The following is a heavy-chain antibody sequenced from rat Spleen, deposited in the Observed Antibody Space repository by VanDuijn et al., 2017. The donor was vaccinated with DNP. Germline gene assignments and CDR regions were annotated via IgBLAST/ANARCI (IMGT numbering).Heavy chain of an antibody. V-gene: IGHV5S23*01. CDR1: GFTFSDYN. Sequence: EVQLVESGGGLVQPGRSLKVSCAASGFTFSDYNMAWVRQAPKKGLEWVAAISTGGGNTYYRDSVKGRFTISRDNAKSTLYLQMDSLRSEETATYYCAKAGGYSPWYFDYWGQGVMVTVSS. D-gene: IGHD1-11*01. CDR2: ISTGGGNT. J-gene: IGHJ2*01. CDR3: AKAGGYSPWYFDY.